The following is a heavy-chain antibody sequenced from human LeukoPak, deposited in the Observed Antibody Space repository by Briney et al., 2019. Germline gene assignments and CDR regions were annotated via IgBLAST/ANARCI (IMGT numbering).Heavy chain of an antibody. CDR2: IRYDGSNK. V-gene: IGHV3-30*02. D-gene: IGHD2-2*01. CDR1: GFTFSSFG. CDR3: AKDRILYCSSTSCYEFDY. Sequence: GGSLRLSRAVSGFTFSSFGMHWVRHAPGRGLEWVAFIRYDGSNKYYADYVKGRFTISRDNSKNTVYLQMNSLRAEDTAVYYCAKDRILYCSSTSCYEFDYWGQGTLVTVSS. J-gene: IGHJ4*02.